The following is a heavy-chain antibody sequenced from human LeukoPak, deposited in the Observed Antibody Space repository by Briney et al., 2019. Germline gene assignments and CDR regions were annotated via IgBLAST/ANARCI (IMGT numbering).Heavy chain of an antibody. D-gene: IGHD2-2*01. V-gene: IGHV3-21*01. CDR2: ISSSGSSI. J-gene: IGHJ4*02. CDR3: ARGPSCSSTSCYTTGLFDY. CDR1: GFTFSIYS. Sequence: GGSLRLSCAASGFTFSIYSMNWVRQAPGKGLEWVSSISSSGSSIYYAVSLRGRLTVSRDNAKNSLFLQMNSLRDEDTAVYFCARGPSCSSTSCYTTGLFDYWGQGTLVTVSS.